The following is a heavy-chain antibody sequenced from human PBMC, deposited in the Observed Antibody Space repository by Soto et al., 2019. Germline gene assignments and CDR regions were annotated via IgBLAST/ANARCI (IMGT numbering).Heavy chain of an antibody. D-gene: IGHD3-22*01. CDR2: ISYDGSKN. CDR1: RFTFSTFG. CDR3: AKGRYYDSSGYSSTYFQH. Sequence: PGGSLRLSCAASRFTFSTFGMHWVRQAPGKGLEWVALISYDGSKNYYADSVKGRFTISRDNSKNMLYLQMNSLRAEDTAVYYCAKGRYYDSSGYSSTYFQHWGQGTLVTVS. V-gene: IGHV3-30*18. J-gene: IGHJ1*01.